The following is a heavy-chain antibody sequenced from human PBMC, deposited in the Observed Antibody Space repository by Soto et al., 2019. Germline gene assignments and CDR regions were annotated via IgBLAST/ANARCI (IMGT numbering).Heavy chain of an antibody. CDR1: GGSISSSSYY. CDR2: IYYSGST. CDR3: ARRLRLYNWFDP. V-gene: IGHV4-39*01. D-gene: IGHD3-16*01. J-gene: IGHJ5*02. Sequence: QLQLQESGPGLVKPSETLSLTCTVSGGSISSSSYYWGWIRQPPGKGLEWIGSIYYSGSTYYNPSLKSRVTISVDTSKNQFSLKLSSVTAADTAVYYCARRLRLYNWFDPWGQGTLVTVSS.